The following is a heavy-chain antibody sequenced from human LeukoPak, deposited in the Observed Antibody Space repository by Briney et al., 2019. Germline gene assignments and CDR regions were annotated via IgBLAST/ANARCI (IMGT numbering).Heavy chain of an antibody. J-gene: IGHJ4*02. Sequence: SGTLSLTCAVSGGSISSSNWWSWVRQPPGKGLEWIGEIFHSGSTNYNPSLKSRVTISVDTPKNQFSLKLSSVTAADTAVYYCARCTSTSCYNFDYWGQGPLVTVSS. D-gene: IGHD2-2*02. V-gene: IGHV4-4*02. CDR3: ARCTSTSCYNFDY. CDR1: GGSISSSNW. CDR2: IFHSGST.